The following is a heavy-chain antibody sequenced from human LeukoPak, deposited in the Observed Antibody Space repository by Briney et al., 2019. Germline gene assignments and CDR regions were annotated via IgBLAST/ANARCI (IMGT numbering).Heavy chain of an antibody. J-gene: IGHJ6*03. CDR1: GYSFTSYW. V-gene: IGHV5-51*01. Sequence: GESLKISCKGSGYSFTSYWIGWVRQMPGEGLEWMGIIYPGDSDTRYSPSFQGQVTISADKSISTAYLQWSSLKASDTAMYYCARLFGGSSWPYYYYYMDVWGKGTTVTISS. D-gene: IGHD6-13*01. CDR2: IYPGDSDT. CDR3: ARLFGGSSWPYYYYYMDV.